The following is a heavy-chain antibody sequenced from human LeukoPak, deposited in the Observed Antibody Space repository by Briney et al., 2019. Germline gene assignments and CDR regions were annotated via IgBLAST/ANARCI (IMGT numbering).Heavy chain of an antibody. V-gene: IGHV4-39*01. Sequence: SETLSLTCSVSGGSISSSSYYWGWIRQPPGKGLEWIGEIHYSGRAYYNASLKSRLTMSVDTSWNQFSLTLGSVTAADRGVYYCASRRYYDSTGYLDWGQGTLVSVST. D-gene: IGHD3-22*01. J-gene: IGHJ1*01. CDR1: GGSISSSSYY. CDR2: IHYSGRA. CDR3: ASRRYYDSTGYLD.